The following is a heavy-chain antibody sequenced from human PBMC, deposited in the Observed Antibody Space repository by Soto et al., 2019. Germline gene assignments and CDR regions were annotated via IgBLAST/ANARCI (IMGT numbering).Heavy chain of an antibody. CDR3: AKTPYPFDGMDV. Sequence: EVQLVESGGGLVQPGGSLRLSCAASGFTVSSSYMSWVRQAPGKGLEWVSFIYRGDSINYADPVKGRFTISTDNSKNVLYLQMSSLRADDTAVYYCAKTPYPFDGMDVWGQGTTVTVSS. V-gene: IGHV3-66*01. CDR1: GFTVSSSY. D-gene: IGHD3-10*01. J-gene: IGHJ6*02. CDR2: IYRGDSI.